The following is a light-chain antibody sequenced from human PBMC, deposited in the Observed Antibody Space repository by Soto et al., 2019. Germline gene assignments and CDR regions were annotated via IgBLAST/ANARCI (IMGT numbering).Light chain of an antibody. CDR3: SSYTSSSTYV. CDR2: DVN. J-gene: IGLJ1*01. V-gene: IGLV2-14*03. CDR1: SSDVGGYNF. Sequence: QSALTQPASVSGSPGQSITISCTGTSSDVGGYNFVSWYQQHPGKAPKLMIYDVNNRPSGVSNRFSGSKSGNTASLTISGLQAEDEADYYCSSYTSSSTYVFGPGTKVTVL.